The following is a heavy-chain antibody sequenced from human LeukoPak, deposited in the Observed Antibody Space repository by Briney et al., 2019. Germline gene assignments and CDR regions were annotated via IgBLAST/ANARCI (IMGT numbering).Heavy chain of an antibody. Sequence: PGGSLRLSCAASGFTFSSYWMTLVRQAPGKGLEWVANIKPDGSQIYYVDSVKGRFTISRDNAKNSLYLQMNSLRAEDTAVYYCARDLNWETYWGQGTLVTVSS. J-gene: IGHJ4*02. CDR1: GFTFSSYW. CDR3: ARDLNWETY. CDR2: IKPDGSQI. V-gene: IGHV3-7*01. D-gene: IGHD1-1*01.